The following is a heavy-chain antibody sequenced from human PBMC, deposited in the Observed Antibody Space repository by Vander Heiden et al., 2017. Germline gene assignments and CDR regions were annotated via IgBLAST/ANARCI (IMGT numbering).Heavy chain of an antibody. J-gene: IGHJ4*02. CDR1: GFTFRSSA. Sequence: EVQLLASGGGLVQPGGSLRLSCAAPGFTFRSSAMILLRQAPGKGREWVAGLSGSGGYTYYADSVKGRFTISRDNSKNTLYLQMNSLRAEDTAVYYCAKDLYGDYSVDYWGQGTLVTVSS. D-gene: IGHD4-17*01. V-gene: IGHV3-23*01. CDR3: AKDLYGDYSVDY. CDR2: LSGSGGYT.